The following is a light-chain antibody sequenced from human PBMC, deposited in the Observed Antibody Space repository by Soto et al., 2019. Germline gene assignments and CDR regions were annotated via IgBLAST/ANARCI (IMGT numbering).Light chain of an antibody. V-gene: IGKV3-15*01. CDR2: GAS. CDR1: QSFIRN. J-gene: IGKJ1*01. CDR3: QHYNHCSPRT. Sequence: IVVTQPPSILSVSPGDRATLYCRASQSFIRNLAWYQLKPGQAPRLLIYGASFRETGIPARFSGSGSGTEFTLTISSLQSEDSAPYYCQHYNHCSPRTFGQGTKVDI.